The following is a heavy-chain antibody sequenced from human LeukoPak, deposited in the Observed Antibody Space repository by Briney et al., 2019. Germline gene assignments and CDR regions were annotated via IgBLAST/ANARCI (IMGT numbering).Heavy chain of an antibody. Sequence: SQTLSLTCAISGDSVSSNNAAWNWIMQSPSRGLEWLGRTYYRSTWYNDYAVSVRGRITVNPDTSKNQFSLHLNSVTPEDTAVYYCARRLTQYDCFDPWGQGILVTVSS. CDR1: GDSVSSNNAA. D-gene: IGHD2-2*01. CDR2: TYYRSTWYN. CDR3: ARRLTQYDCFDP. V-gene: IGHV6-1*01. J-gene: IGHJ5*02.